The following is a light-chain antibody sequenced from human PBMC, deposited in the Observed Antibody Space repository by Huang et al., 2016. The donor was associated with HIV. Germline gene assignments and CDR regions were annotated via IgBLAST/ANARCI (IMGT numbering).Light chain of an antibody. CDR1: QCVSTN. V-gene: IGKV3-15*01. CDR2: GAS. Sequence: EVLLTQSPATLSVSPGERATLSCRASQCVSTNLDWYQQKPGQAPRLLIYGASTRATGVPARFSGSGSGTEFTLTISSLQSEDSAVYYCQQYNSWPPLFTFGPGTKVDIK. J-gene: IGKJ3*01. CDR3: QQYNSWPPLFT.